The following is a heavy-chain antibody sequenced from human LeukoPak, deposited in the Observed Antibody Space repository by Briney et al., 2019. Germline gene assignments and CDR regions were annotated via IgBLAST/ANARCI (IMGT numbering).Heavy chain of an antibody. CDR2: IFHTGHT. CDR3: ARGFYGSGSQFDY. J-gene: IGHJ4*01. D-gene: IGHD3-10*01. CDR1: GGSISSGDYP. V-gene: IGHV4-30-2*01. Sequence: SQTLSLTCAVFGGSISSGDYPWNWIRQPPGKGLEWIGYIFHTGHTSYNPSLKSRVTISVDMSKNQLSLKLSSVTAADTAVYYCARGFYGSGSQFDYWGTGTTVTVSS.